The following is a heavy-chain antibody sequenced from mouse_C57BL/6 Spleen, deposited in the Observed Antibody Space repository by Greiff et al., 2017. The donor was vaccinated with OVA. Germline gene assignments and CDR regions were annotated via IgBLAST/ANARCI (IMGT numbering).Heavy chain of an antibody. CDR3: ARYEGLLYAMDY. D-gene: IGHD2-3*01. CDR1: GYTFTSYW. J-gene: IGHJ4*01. V-gene: IGHV1-59*01. Sequence: QVQLQQPGAELVRPGTSVKLSCKASGYTFTSYWMHWVKQRPGQGLEWIGVIDPSDSYTNYNQKFKGKATLTVDTSSSTAYMQLSSLTSEDSAVYDCARYEGLLYAMDYWGQGTSVTVSS. CDR2: IDPSDSYT.